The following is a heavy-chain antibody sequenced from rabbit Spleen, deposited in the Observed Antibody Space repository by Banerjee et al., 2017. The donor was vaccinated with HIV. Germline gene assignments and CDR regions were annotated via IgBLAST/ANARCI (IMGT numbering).Heavy chain of an antibody. CDR3: ARDLAGVIGWNFYL. Sequence: QSLEESGGDLVKPGASLTLTCSASGFDLSGYYYMCWVRQAPGKGLEWIACIYGGLDGNTYYQSWAKGRFTISKTSSTTVTLQVTSLTATDTATYFCARDLAGVIGWNFYLWGQGTLVTVS. CDR1: GFDLSGYYY. V-gene: IGHV1S40*01. J-gene: IGHJ4*01. CDR2: IYGGLDGNT. D-gene: IGHD4-1*01.